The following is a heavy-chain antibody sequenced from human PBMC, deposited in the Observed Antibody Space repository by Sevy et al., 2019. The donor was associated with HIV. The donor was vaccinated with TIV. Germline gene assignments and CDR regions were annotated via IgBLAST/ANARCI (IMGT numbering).Heavy chain of an antibody. CDR3: ARDRALWAVAGRAAYYYGMDV. V-gene: IGHV3-48*02. J-gene: IGHJ6*02. Sequence: GGSLRLSCAASGFTFSSYSMSWVRQAPGKGLEWVSYISSSSSTIYYADSVKGRFTISRDNAKNSLYLQMNSLRDEDTAVHYCARDRALWAVAGRAAYYYGMDVWGQGTTVTVSS. D-gene: IGHD6-13*01. CDR1: GFTFSSYS. CDR2: ISSSSSTI.